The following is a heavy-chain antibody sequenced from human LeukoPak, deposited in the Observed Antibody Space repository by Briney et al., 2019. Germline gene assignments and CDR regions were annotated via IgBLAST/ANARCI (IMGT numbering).Heavy chain of an antibody. CDR2: INSDGSSK. CDR1: GFTFSSYW. J-gene: IGHJ6*03. Sequence: GGSLRLSCAASGFTFSSYWMHWVRQAPGKGLVWVLRINSDGSSKIYADSVKGRFTISRHNAKNTLYLQMNSLRAEDRAVYYCARGRYCSGGSCYSGYMDVWGKGATVTVSS. V-gene: IGHV3-74*01. D-gene: IGHD2-15*01. CDR3: ARGRYCSGGSCYSGYMDV.